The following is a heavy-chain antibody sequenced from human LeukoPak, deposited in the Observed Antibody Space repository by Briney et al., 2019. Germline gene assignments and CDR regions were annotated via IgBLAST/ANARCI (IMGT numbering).Heavy chain of an antibody. Sequence: PGGSLRLSCAASGFTFSSYWMSWVRQAPGKGLEWVANIKQDGSEKYYVDSVKGRFTISRDNAKNSLYLQMNSLRAEDTAVYYCARGSPVESSSWYLPYYYYGMDVWGQGTTVTVSS. CDR1: GFTFSSYW. J-gene: IGHJ6*02. D-gene: IGHD6-13*01. V-gene: IGHV3-7*04. CDR2: IKQDGSEK. CDR3: ARGSPVESSSWYLPYYYYGMDV.